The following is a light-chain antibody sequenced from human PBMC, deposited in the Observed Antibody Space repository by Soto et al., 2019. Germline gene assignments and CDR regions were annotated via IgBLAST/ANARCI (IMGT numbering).Light chain of an antibody. J-gene: IGKJ1*01. CDR1: QPISTW. CDR3: HQYNYYRPT. Sequence: DIQVTQSPSTLSSSVGDRVTITCRASQPISTWLAWYQEKPGKAPKLLIYDASSLEGGVPSRFSGSGSGTEFTLTISRLQPDDFATYYCHQYNYYRPTFGQGTKVEIK. V-gene: IGKV1-5*01. CDR2: DAS.